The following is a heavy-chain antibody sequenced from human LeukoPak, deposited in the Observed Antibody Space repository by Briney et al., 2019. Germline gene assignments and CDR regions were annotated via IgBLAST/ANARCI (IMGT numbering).Heavy chain of an antibody. Sequence: PGGSLRLSCAASGFTFSSYSMNWVRQAPGKGLEWVSCISSSSSYIYYADSVKGRFTISRDNAKNSLYLQMNSLRAEDTAVYYCARSPRVDYYDSSGYYFDYWGQGTLVTVSS. CDR1: GFTFSSYS. CDR3: ARSPRVDYYDSSGYYFDY. V-gene: IGHV3-21*04. CDR2: ISSSSSYI. D-gene: IGHD3-22*01. J-gene: IGHJ4*02.